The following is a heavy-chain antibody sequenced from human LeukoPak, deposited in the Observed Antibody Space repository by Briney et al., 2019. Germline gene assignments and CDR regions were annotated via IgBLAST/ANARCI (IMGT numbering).Heavy chain of an antibody. V-gene: IGHV3-7*01. J-gene: IGHJ4*02. Sequence: PGGSLTLSCSASGFTFSSYWMSWLRQAPGKGLEWVANIKQGGSEKYYVVHVKGRFTIARDKAKTELYLQMNSLRAEVTAVYYCARDSPSVCWGQGSQVTVSS. CDR3: ARDSPSVC. CDR2: IKQGGSEK. CDR1: GFTFSSYW.